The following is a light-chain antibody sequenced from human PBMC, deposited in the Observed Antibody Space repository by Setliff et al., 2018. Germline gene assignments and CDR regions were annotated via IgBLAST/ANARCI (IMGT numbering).Light chain of an antibody. J-gene: IGKJ1*01. CDR3: QQYSNWPRRT. V-gene: IGKV3D-15*01. Sequence: EIVMTQSPATLSVSPGERATLSCRASQGVGSSLAWFQQKPGQPPSLLIYGASTRAPGTPARFTGSGSGTEFTLTISSLQSDDFAVYYCQQYSNWPRRTFGQGTKVDIK. CDR1: QGVGSS. CDR2: GAS.